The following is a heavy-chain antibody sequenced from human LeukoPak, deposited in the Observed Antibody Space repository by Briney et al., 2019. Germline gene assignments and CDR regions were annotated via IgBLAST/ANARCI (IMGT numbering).Heavy chain of an antibody. V-gene: IGHV1-2*02. D-gene: IGHD2-2*01. Sequence: GASVKVSCKASGYTFTDYYMHWVRQAPGQGLEWMGWINPNNIVTNYAQKFQGRVTMTRDTSISTAYMELSRLRSDDTAVYYCARVAVVPAAMLAFRLYYYMDVWGKGTTVTVSS. CDR2: INPNNIVT. J-gene: IGHJ6*03. CDR1: GYTFTDYY. CDR3: ARVAVVPAAMLAFRLYYYMDV.